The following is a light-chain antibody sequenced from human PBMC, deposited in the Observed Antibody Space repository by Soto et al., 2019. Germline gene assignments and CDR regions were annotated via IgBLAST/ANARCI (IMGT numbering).Light chain of an antibody. CDR3: SSYTSSSAYV. CDR2: EVT. V-gene: IGLV2-14*01. J-gene: IGLJ1*01. CDR1: SSDVGGRNY. Sequence: QSALTQPASVSGSPGQSITIPCTGTSSDVGGRNYVSWYQQHPGKAPKLLIYEVTFRPSGISDRFSGSKSGNTASLTISGLLPDDEADYYCSSYTSSSAYVFGTGTKVTVL.